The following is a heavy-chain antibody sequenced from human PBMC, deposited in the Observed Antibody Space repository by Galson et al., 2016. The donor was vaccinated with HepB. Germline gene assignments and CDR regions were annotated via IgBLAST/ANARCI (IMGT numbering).Heavy chain of an antibody. D-gene: IGHD3-3*01. CDR3: ARDLEWRNYDFWSRIQVGYFDD. CDR1: GYTFTNYG. Sequence: SVKVSCKASGYTFTNYGIIWVRHAPGQGLEWMGWISAYNGNTNYAQKFQGRVTMTTDTSTSAAYLDLRSLGSDDTAVYYCARDLEWRNYDFWSRIQVGYFDDRGQAALFAVSA. J-gene: IGHJ4*02. V-gene: IGHV1-18*01. CDR2: ISAYNGNT.